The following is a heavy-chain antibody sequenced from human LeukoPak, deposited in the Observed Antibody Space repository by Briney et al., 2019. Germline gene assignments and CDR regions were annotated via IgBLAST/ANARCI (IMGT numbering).Heavy chain of an antibody. CDR1: GGSISSSSYY. V-gene: IGHV4-39*01. Sequence: PSETLSLTCTVSGGSISSSSYYWGWIRQPPGKGLEWIGSIYYSGSTYYNPSLKSRVTISVDTSKNQFSLKLSSVTAADTAVYYCASITMVRGVSGGYWGQGTLVTVSS. J-gene: IGHJ4*02. CDR2: IYYSGST. D-gene: IGHD3-10*01. CDR3: ASITMVRGVSGGY.